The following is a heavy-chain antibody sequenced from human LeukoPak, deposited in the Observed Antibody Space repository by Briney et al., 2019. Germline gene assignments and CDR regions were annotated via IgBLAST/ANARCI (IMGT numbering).Heavy chain of an antibody. V-gene: IGHV3-23*01. CDR2: ISGSGGST. CDR1: GFTFSSYA. J-gene: IGHJ3*02. D-gene: IGHD2-15*01. CDR3: AGDCSGGCCFDPFDI. Sequence: GGSLRLSCAASGFTFSSYAMSWVRQAPGKGVEWVSAISGSGGSTYYADSVKGRFTISRDNSKNTLYLQMNSLRAEDTAVYYCAGDCSGGCCFDPFDIWAKGQWSPSLQ.